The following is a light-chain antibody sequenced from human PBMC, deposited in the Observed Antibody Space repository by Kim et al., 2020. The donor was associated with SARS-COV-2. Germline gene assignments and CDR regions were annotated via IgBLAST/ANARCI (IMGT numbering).Light chain of an antibody. CDR3: AAWDDNLYGPV. Sequence: QGAHNILSTCRSNHGSNTFIGYHQRQRTAPTPLVFMNNQRHSGGPARFSGSKSGTSAFLAISGLQSQDEADYYYAAWDDNLYGPVFGGGTQLTVL. CDR2: MNN. CDR1: RSNHGSNT. J-gene: IGLJ3*02. V-gene: IGLV1-44*01.